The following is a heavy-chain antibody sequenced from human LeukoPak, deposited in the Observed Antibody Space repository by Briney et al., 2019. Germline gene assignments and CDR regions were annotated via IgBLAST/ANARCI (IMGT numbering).Heavy chain of an antibody. J-gene: IGHJ4*02. Sequence: GASVKVSCKASGGTFSSYAISWVRQAPGEGLEWMGGINPIFGTANYAQKFQGRVTITADESTSTAYMELSSLRSEDTAVYHCARGYGGNSEDDYWGQGTLVTVSS. V-gene: IGHV1-69*13. D-gene: IGHD4-23*01. CDR2: INPIFGTA. CDR3: ARGYGGNSEDDY. CDR1: GGTFSSYA.